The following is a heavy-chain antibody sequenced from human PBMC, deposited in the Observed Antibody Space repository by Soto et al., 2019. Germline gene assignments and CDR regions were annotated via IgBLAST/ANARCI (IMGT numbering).Heavy chain of an antibody. J-gene: IGHJ6*02. CDR3: ERGPYQFYAMDV. CDR2: IYYSGHD. V-gene: IGHV4-31*03. D-gene: IGHD2-2*01. CDR1: GASITGGGYF. Sequence: SETLSLTRSVSGASITGGGYFWTWVRQHPARGLEWIGYIYYSGHDHYNPSLESRVTISVDTSNNQFSLKLSSMTAADTAVYYCERGPYQFYAMDVWGQGTPVTVSS.